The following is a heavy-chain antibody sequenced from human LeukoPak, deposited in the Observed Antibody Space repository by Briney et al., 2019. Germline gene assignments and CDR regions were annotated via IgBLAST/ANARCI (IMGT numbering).Heavy chain of an antibody. CDR1: GFTFSSYW. CDR2: INSDGSST. J-gene: IGHJ4*02. CDR3: ARDRARYCSSTSCHPPDY. Sequence: PGGSLRLSCAASGFTFSSYWMHWVRQAPGKGLVWVSCINSDGSSTSYADSVKGRFTISRDNAKNTLYLQMNSLRAEDTAVYYCARDRARYCSSTSCHPPDYWGQGTLVTVSS. V-gene: IGHV3-74*01. D-gene: IGHD2-2*01.